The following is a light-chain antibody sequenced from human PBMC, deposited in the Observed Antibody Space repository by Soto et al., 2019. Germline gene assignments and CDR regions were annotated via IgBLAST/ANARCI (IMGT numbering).Light chain of an antibody. CDR3: LQHYDYSWT. CDR1: QGISSW. Sequence: DIQMTQSPSSVSASVGDRVTITCRASQGISSWLAWYQQKPGKAPKLLIYAASSLQSGVPSRFSGSASGPDFTLTINSLQPEDFATYFCLQHYDYSWTFGQGTKVDIK. J-gene: IGKJ1*01. V-gene: IGKV1-12*01. CDR2: AAS.